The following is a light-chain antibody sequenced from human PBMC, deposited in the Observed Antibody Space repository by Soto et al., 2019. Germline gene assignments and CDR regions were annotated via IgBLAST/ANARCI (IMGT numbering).Light chain of an antibody. CDR3: AAWDGSLNVVL. Sequence: QSALTQPPSASGTPGQRVTNSCSGSSSNIGTNTVNWYQQFPRSAPKLLMYSSNQRPSGVPDRFSGSKSGTSASLAISGLQSEDEADYSCAAWDGSLNVVLFGGGTKLTVL. J-gene: IGLJ3*02. CDR2: SSN. V-gene: IGLV1-44*01. CDR1: SSNIGTNT.